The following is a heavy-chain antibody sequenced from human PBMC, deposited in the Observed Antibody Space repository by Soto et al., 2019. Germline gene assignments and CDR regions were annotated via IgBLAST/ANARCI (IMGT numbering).Heavy chain of an antibody. Sequence: EVQLVESGGGLVKPGGSLRLSCAASGFTFSSYSRNWVRQAPGKGLEWVSSISSSSSYIYYADSVKGRFTISRDNAKNSLYLQMNSLRAEDTAVYYCARRIAAGSAFDIWGQGTMVTVSS. J-gene: IGHJ3*02. CDR2: ISSSSSYI. CDR3: ARRIAAGSAFDI. CDR1: GFTFSSYS. D-gene: IGHD6-13*01. V-gene: IGHV3-21*01.